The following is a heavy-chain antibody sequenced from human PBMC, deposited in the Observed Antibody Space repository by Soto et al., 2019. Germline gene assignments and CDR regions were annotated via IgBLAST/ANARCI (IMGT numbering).Heavy chain of an antibody. CDR1: GYTFTSYY. J-gene: IGHJ6*02. V-gene: IGHV1-46*01. CDR3: ARDPYCSGGSCYPPGYYGMDV. D-gene: IGHD2-15*01. Sequence: ASVKVSCKASGYTFTSYYMHWVRQAPGQGLEWMGIINPSGCSTSYAQKFQGRVTMTRDTSTSTVYMELSSLRSEDTAVYYCARDPYCSGGSCYPPGYYGMDVWGQGTTVTVSS. CDR2: INPSGCST.